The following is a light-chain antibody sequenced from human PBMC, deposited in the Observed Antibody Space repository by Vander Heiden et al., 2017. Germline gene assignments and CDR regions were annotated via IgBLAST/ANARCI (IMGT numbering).Light chain of an antibody. Sequence: QAVLPPPSSLSASPGASAALTCTLRSGMNVATYRIYWYQQKPGSPPQYLLRYKSDSDQQQGSGVPSRFSGSKDASANAGILLISGLQSEDEADYYCMIWHSSAWVFGGGTKLTVL. J-gene: IGLJ3*02. CDR3: MIWHSSAWV. CDR2: YKSDSDQ. V-gene: IGLV5-45*03. CDR1: SGMNVATYR.